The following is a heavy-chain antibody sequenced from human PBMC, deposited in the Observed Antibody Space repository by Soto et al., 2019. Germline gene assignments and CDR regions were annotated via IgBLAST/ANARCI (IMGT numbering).Heavy chain of an antibody. CDR1: GDSISTYY. CDR3: ARENYYGSGTYFRLDV. V-gene: IGHV4-59*01. CDR2: LYDSGST. D-gene: IGHD3-10*01. J-gene: IGHJ6*02. Sequence: QVQLQESGPGLVKPSETLSLTCTVSGDSISTYYWSWIRQPPGKGLEWIGYLYDSGSTHYNPSLKCRVTIPVDPSKNQFSLNLTSVTAADTAVYYCARENYYGSGTYFRLDVWGQGTRVTVSS.